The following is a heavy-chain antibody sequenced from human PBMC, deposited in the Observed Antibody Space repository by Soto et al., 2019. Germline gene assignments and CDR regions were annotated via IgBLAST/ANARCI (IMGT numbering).Heavy chain of an antibody. CDR2: ISYDGSNI. V-gene: IGHV3-30*18. D-gene: IGHD6-13*01. J-gene: IGHJ4*02. Sequence: GGSLRLSCAASGLTFSNYGMHWVRQSQGKMLERVAVISYDGSNIYYADSVKGRFTISRDNSRNTLYLQMNSLRAEDTAVYYCAKDLLPVRRAAAGKIDYWGQGTMVTVSS. CDR3: AKDLLPVRRAAAGKIDY. CDR1: GLTFSNYG.